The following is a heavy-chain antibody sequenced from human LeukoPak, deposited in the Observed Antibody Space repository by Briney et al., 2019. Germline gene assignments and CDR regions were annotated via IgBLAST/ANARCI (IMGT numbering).Heavy chain of an antibody. CDR1: GFTFSSYA. J-gene: IGHJ6*03. Sequence: PGGSLRLSCAASGFTFSSYAMSWVRQAPGKGLEWVSAISGSGGSTYYADSVKGRFTISRDNSKNTLYLQMNSLRAEDTAVYYCAKVGGYCSSTSCYPYYYYYMDVWGKGTTVTVSS. D-gene: IGHD2-2*01. CDR3: AKVGGYCSSTSCYPYYYYYMDV. V-gene: IGHV3-23*01. CDR2: ISGSGGST.